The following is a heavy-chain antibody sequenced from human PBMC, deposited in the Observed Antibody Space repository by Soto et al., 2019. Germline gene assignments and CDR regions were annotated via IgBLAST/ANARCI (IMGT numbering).Heavy chain of an antibody. V-gene: IGHV1-3*01. D-gene: IGHD6-19*01. CDR2: INAGNGNT. CDR3: ARSPFWSGWYVNAFDI. Sequence: ASVKACCKDSGYTFTSYAMQWVRQAHGQRLEWMGWINAGNGNTKYSQKFQGRVTITRDTSASTAYMELSSLRSEDTAVYYCARSPFWSGWYVNAFDIWGQGTMVTVSS. J-gene: IGHJ3*02. CDR1: GYTFTSYA.